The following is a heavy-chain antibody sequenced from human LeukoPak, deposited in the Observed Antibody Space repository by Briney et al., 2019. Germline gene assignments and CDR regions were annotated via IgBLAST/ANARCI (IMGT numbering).Heavy chain of an antibody. Sequence: GGSLSLSCAASGFLYDDYATHCVRQAPGKGLEWVSLISGDGSSTYYADSVKGRFTISRDNSKKSVYLHMNSLRIEDTALFYCAKDIFSGVYGYSEYRGEGTLVTVSS. J-gene: IGHJ4*02. V-gene: IGHV3-43*02. D-gene: IGHD5/OR15-5a*01. CDR2: ISGDGSST. CDR3: AKDIFSGVYGYSEY. CDR1: GFLYDDYA.